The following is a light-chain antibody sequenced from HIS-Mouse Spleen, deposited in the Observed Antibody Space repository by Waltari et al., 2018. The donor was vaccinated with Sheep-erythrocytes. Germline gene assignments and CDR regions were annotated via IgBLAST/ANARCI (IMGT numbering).Light chain of an antibody. CDR1: SSDVGGYNY. CDR2: EVS. J-gene: IGLJ3*02. Sequence: QAALTQPASVSGSPGQSITLSCTGTSSDVGGYNYVSRYQQHPGKAPKLMIYEVSNRTSGVSNRFSGSKSGNTASLTISGLQAEDEADYYCSSYTSSSTWVFGGGTKLTVL. CDR3: SSYTSSSTWV. V-gene: IGLV2-14*01.